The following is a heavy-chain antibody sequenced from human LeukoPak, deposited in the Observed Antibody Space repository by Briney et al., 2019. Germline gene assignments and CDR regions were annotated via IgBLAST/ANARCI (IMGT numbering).Heavy chain of an antibody. D-gene: IGHD4-17*01. Sequence: SETLSLTCAVSGGSFSGYYWTWIRQTPGKGLEWIGEINHSGSANYNPSLMSRVTISLDTSKNHFSLNLSSVTAADTAVYYCARGQGTVTTHWGQGTLVTVSS. CDR2: INHSGSA. J-gene: IGHJ4*02. V-gene: IGHV4-34*01. CDR1: GGSFSGYY. CDR3: ARGQGTVTTH.